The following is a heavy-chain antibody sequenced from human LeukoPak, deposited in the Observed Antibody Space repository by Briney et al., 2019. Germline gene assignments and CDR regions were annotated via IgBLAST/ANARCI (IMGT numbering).Heavy chain of an antibody. D-gene: IGHD2-15*01. CDR2: IKQDGSEK. CDR3: ARGYCSGGSCRPPYYYYYMDV. Sequence: GGSLRLSCAASGFTFSSYWMSWVRQAPGKGLEWVANIKQDGSEKYYVDSVKGRFTISRDNAKNSLYLQMNSLRAEDTAVYYCARGYCSGGSCRPPYYYYYMDVWGKGTTVTVSS. J-gene: IGHJ6*03. CDR1: GFTFSSYW. V-gene: IGHV3-7*01.